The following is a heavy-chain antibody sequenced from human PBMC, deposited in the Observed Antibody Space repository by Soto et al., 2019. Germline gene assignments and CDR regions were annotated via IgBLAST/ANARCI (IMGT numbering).Heavy chain of an antibody. J-gene: IGHJ6*02. V-gene: IGHV3-48*01. CDR2: ISSSRTIV. CDR1: GFTFSSYS. Sequence: GGSLRLSCAASGFTFSSYSMNWVRQAPGKGLEWVSYISSSRTIVHYADSVKGRFTISGDNAKNSLYLQINSLRAEDTAVYFCARGGGGSYYGYGMDVWGQGTTVTVSS. CDR3: ARGGGGSYYGYGMDV. D-gene: IGHD1-26*01.